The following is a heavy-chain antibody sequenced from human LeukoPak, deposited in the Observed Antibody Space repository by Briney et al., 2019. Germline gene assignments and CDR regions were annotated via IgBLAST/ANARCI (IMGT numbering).Heavy chain of an antibody. CDR3: AKDAKDLGGGYGGYYYYMDV. V-gene: IGHV3-21*04. Sequence: GGSLRLSCAASRFTFSSYSMNWVRQAPGKGLEWVSSISSSGSYIYYADSVKGRFTISRDNAKNSLYLQMNSLRAEDTAVYYCAKDAKDLGGGYGGYYYYMDVWGKGTTVTVSS. D-gene: IGHD2-15*01. CDR2: ISSSGSYI. J-gene: IGHJ6*03. CDR1: RFTFSSYS.